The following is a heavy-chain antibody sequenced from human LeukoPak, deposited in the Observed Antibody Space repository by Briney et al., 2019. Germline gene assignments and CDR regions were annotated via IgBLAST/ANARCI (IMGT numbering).Heavy chain of an antibody. Sequence: PGGSLRLSCAASGFTFSSYGMHWVRQAPRKGLEWVAVIWYDGSNKYYADSVKGRFTISRDNSKNTLYLQMNSLRAEDTAEYYCAKDFEAYCGGDCYSMPNWFDPWGQGTLVTVSS. CDR3: AKDFEAYCGGDCYSMPNWFDP. CDR1: GFTFSSYG. J-gene: IGHJ5*02. CDR2: IWYDGSNK. V-gene: IGHV3-33*06. D-gene: IGHD2-21*02.